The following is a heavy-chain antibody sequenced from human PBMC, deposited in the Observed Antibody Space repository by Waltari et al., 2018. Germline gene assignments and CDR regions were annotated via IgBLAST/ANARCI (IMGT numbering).Heavy chain of an antibody. J-gene: IGHJ4*02. Sequence: QVQLQESGPGLVKPSETLSLTCTVSGGSISSYYWSWIRQPAGKGLEWIGRIYTSGSTNDNPSLKSRVTMSVDTSKNQFSLKLSSVTAADTAVYYCARSPYYYDSSGYYPTPLFDYWGQGTLVTVSS. CDR3: ARSPYYYDSSGYYPTPLFDY. CDR1: GGSISSYY. CDR2: IYTSGST. V-gene: IGHV4-4*07. D-gene: IGHD3-22*01.